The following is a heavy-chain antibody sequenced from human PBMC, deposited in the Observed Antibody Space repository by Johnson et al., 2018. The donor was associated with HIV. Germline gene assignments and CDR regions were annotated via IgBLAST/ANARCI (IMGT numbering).Heavy chain of an antibody. D-gene: IGHD2-15*01. CDR1: GFTFSSYP. Sequence: QVQLVESGGGVVQPGRSLRLSCAASGFTFSSYPMHWVRQAPGKGLEWVSDVNWNGARTGYADSVKGRFTISRDNSKNTLYLQMNSLRAEDTAVYYCARGGSCYNAHFDIWGQGTMVTVSS. J-gene: IGHJ3*02. CDR2: VNWNGART. V-gene: IGHV3-NL1*01. CDR3: ARGGSCYNAHFDI.